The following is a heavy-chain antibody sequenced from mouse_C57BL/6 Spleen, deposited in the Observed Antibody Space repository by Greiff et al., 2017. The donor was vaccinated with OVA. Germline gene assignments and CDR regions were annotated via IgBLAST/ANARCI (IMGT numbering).Heavy chain of an antibody. CDR3: ARNLDTTGEGYFDV. V-gene: IGHV2-2*01. Sequence: VMLVESGPGLVQPSQSLSITCTVSGFSLTSYGVHWVRQSPGKGLEWLGVIWSGGSTDYNAAFISRLSISKDNSKSQVFFKMNSLQADDTAIYYCARNLDTTGEGYFDVWGTGTTVTVSS. CDR2: IWSGGST. CDR1: GFSLTSYG. J-gene: IGHJ1*03. D-gene: IGHD1-1*01.